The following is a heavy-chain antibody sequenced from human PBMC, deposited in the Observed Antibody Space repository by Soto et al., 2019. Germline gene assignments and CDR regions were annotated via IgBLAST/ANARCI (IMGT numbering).Heavy chain of an antibody. D-gene: IGHD6-13*01. CDR1: GYSFSTYW. J-gene: IGHJ6*02. CDR3: ARTAAAGKYYYGVAV. Sequence: PGESLKISCKASGYSFSTYWIGWVRQMPGKGLEWMGIIYPGDSDTRYSPSFQGQVTISADKSISTAYLQWSSLKASDTAIYYCARTAAAGKYYYGVAVWGQGTTVTVSS. CDR2: IYPGDSDT. V-gene: IGHV5-51*01.